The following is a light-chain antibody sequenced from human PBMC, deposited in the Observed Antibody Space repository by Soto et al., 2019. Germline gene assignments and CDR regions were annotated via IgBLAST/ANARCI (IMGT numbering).Light chain of an antibody. V-gene: IGKV3-15*01. J-gene: IGKJ1*01. CDR3: QQYSYWRT. CDR1: QSVGSN. Sequence: EIVMTQSPATLSVSTGERATVSCRASQSVGSNLAWYQQKAGQAPSLLIYGASTRATGVPARFSGSGSGTEITLTISSLQSEDFAVYYCQQYSYWRTFGQGTKVDIK. CDR2: GAS.